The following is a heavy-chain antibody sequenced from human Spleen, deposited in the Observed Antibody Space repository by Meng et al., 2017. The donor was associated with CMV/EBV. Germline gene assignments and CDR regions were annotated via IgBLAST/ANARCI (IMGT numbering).Heavy chain of an antibody. V-gene: IGHV4-39*07. CDR2: IYYSGST. CDR3: ARFALAFDI. CDR1: GGSISSSSYY. Sequence: SETLSLTRIVSGGSISSSSYYWGWIRQPPGKGLEWVGNIYYSGSTYFNPSLKSRVAMSLDTSKIHFSLKLSSVTAADTAVYYCARFALAFDIWGQGTMVTVSS. J-gene: IGHJ3*02.